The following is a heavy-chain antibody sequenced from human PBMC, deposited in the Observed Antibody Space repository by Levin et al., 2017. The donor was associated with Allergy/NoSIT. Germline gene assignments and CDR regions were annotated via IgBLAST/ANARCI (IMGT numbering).Heavy chain of an antibody. V-gene: IGHV3-48*03. D-gene: IGHD2-2*01. CDR1: GFTFSSYE. Sequence: PGESLKISCVASGFTFSSYEMNWVRQAPGKGLEWVSYIGTSGYIHYADSVKGRFTISRDNAKNSLYLQMNSLRAEDTAVYYCARDDCSSSSCYSKDVFDLWGQGTMVIVSS. J-gene: IGHJ3*01. CDR3: ARDDCSSSSCYSKDVFDL. CDR2: IGTSGYI.